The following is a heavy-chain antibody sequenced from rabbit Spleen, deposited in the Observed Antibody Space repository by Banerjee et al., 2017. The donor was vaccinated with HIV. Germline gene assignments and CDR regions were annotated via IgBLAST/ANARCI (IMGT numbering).Heavy chain of an antibody. Sequence: QEQLEESGGGLVKPGASLTLTCKASGFSFSSGYYISWVRQAPGKGLEWIGCIGTSSGSTWYANWAKGRFTISKTSSTTVTLQMTSLTAADTATYFCASAYSDIYFNLWGPGTLVTVS. J-gene: IGHJ4*01. CDR3: ASAYSDIYFNL. CDR1: GFSFSSGYY. CDR2: IGTSSGST. V-gene: IGHV1S45*01. D-gene: IGHD6-1*01.